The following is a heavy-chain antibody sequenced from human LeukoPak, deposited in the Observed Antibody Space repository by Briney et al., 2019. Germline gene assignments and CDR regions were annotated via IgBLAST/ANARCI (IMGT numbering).Heavy chain of an antibody. CDR1: GFTFSIYG. CDR3: ARYYGSGSFDY. D-gene: IGHD3-10*01. J-gene: IGHJ4*02. Sequence: GGSLRLSCAASGFTFSIYGLHWVRQAPGKGLEWVAVIWNDGSNKYYADSVKGRFTISRDNSKNTLYLQMNSLRAEDTAVYYCARYYGSGSFDYWGQGTLVTVSS. CDR2: IWNDGSNK. V-gene: IGHV3-33*01.